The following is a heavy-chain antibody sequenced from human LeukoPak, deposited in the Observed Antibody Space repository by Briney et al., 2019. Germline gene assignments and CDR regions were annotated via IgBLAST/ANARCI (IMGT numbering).Heavy chain of an antibody. D-gene: IGHD2-2*01. Sequence: GGSLRLSCAASGFTFSSCAMHWVRQAPGKGLEWVAVISYDGSNKYYADSVKGRFTISRDNSKNTLYLQMNSLRAEDTAVYYCARDRSSTLLDYWGQGTLVTVSS. CDR1: GFTFSSCA. CDR2: ISYDGSNK. V-gene: IGHV3-30*04. J-gene: IGHJ4*02. CDR3: ARDRSSTLLDY.